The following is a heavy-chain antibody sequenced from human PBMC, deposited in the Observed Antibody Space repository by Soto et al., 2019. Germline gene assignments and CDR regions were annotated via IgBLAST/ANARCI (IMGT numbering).Heavy chain of an antibody. Sequence: GGSLRLSCAASGFTFSSYSMNWVRQAPGKGLEWVSSISSSSSYIYYADSVKGRFTISRDNAKNSLYLQMNSLRAEDTAVYYCASLPTMVRGVISPPFDYWGQGTLVTVYS. CDR1: GFTFSSYS. CDR2: ISSSSSYI. D-gene: IGHD3-10*01. CDR3: ASLPTMVRGVISPPFDY. J-gene: IGHJ4*02. V-gene: IGHV3-21*01.